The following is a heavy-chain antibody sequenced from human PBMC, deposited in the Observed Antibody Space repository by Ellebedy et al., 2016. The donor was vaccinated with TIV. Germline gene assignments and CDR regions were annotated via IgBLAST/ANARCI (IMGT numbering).Heavy chain of an antibody. CDR1: GYTFTGYP. D-gene: IGHD1-1*01. V-gene: IGHV7-4-1*02. Sequence: ASVKVSCKASGYTFTGYPINWVRQAPGQGLEWLGWINMNTGNPTYAQGFTGRFDFSLDTSVSTAYLQISNLKAEDTAVYYCARDSRYNWNDWDYYHMDVWGKGTTVIVSS. J-gene: IGHJ6*03. CDR2: INMNTGNP. CDR3: ARDSRYNWNDWDYYHMDV.